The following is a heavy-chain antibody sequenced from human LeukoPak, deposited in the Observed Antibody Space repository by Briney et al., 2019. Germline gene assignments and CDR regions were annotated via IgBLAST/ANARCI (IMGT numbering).Heavy chain of an antibody. V-gene: IGHV1-2*02. J-gene: IGHJ4*02. CDR2: IKPNSGGT. CDR1: GYTFNNYG. CDR3: ARGSIVGATFDYFDY. D-gene: IGHD1-26*01. Sequence: ASVKVSCKTSGYTFNNYGIGWVRQAPGQGLEWMGWIKPNSGGTNYAQKFQGRVTMTRDTSISTAYMELSRLRSDDTAVYYCARGSIVGATFDYFDYWGQGTLVTVSS.